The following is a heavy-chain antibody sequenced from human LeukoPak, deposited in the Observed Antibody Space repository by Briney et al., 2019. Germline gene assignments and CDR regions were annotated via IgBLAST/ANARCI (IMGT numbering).Heavy chain of an antibody. J-gene: IGHJ3*02. CDR3: ARDRRYCSGGSCYSIGAFDI. V-gene: IGHV3-21*01. CDR1: EFTFGSYS. D-gene: IGHD2-15*01. Sequence: GGSLRLSFPASEFTFGSYSRNGFGPAQGKGLEWVSSISRISSYIYYADSVKGRFTISRDNAKNSLYLQMNSLRAEDTAVYYCARDRRYCSGGSCYSIGAFDIWGQGTMVTVSS. CDR2: ISRISSYI.